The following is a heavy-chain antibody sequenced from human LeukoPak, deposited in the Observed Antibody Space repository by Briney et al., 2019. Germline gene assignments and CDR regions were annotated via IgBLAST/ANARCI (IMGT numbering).Heavy chain of an antibody. CDR1: GFTFSSYW. CDR3: ARMDIAVAGIFDY. V-gene: IGHV3-7*01. J-gene: IGHJ4*02. Sequence: GGSLRLFCAASGFTFSSYWMSWVRQAPGKGLEWVANIKQDGSEKDYVDSVKGRFTISRDNAKNSLYLQMNSLRAEDTAVYYCARMDIAVAGIFDYWGQGTLVTVSS. D-gene: IGHD6-19*01. CDR2: IKQDGSEK.